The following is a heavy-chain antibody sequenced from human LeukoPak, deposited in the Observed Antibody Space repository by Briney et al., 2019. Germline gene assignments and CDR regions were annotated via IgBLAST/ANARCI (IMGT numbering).Heavy chain of an antibody. V-gene: IGHV4-59*08. CDR3: ARRRYYDPLGLDL. D-gene: IGHD3-22*01. CDR2: IYYTGST. CDR1: GVSLSGYW. J-gene: IGHJ5*02. Sequence: PSETLSLTCAVSGVSLSGYWWTWLRQPPGKGLEWLGIIYYTGSTSYNPSLKRRVTLSVDTSKNQFSLKLSSVTAADTAVYYCARRRYYDPLGLDLWGRGTLVTVSS.